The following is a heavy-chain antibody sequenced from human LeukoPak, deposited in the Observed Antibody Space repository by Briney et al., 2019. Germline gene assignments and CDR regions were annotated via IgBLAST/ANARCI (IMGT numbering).Heavy chain of an antibody. J-gene: IGHJ4*02. CDR1: GYTFTSYY. V-gene: IGHV1-46*01. Sequence: GASVKVSCKASGYTFTSYYMHWVRQAPGQGLEWMGIINPSGGSTSYAQKFQGRVTMTRDTSISTAYMELRKLRSDDTAVYYCARSGITTIPNFDYWGQGTLVTVSS. D-gene: IGHD1/OR15-1a*01. CDR2: INPSGGST. CDR3: ARSGITTIPNFDY.